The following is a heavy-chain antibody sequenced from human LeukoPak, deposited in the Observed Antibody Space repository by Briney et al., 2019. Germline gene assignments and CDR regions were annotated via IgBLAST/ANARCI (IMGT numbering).Heavy chain of an antibody. CDR1: GFTFSSYE. Sequence: GGCLRLSCAASGFTFSSYEMNWVRQAPGQELAWVSYISSSGSTIYYADSVKGRFTIYRDNAKNSLYLQMNSLRAEDTAVYYCARDLAVAGKGPGDYWGQGTLVTVSS. D-gene: IGHD6-19*01. CDR2: ISSSGSTI. J-gene: IGHJ4*02. V-gene: IGHV3-48*03. CDR3: ARDLAVAGKGPGDY.